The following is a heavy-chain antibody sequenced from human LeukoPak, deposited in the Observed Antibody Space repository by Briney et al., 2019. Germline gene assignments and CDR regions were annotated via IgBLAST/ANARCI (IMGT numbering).Heavy chain of an antibody. CDR1: GFPFSSYP. Sequence: PGGSLRLSCAASGFPFSSYPIHCVRQAPGKGLEGGAVVSYEGNNKYYADSVEGRFHISRDNSKNTVYLQMNTLKPEHRAVYYCVGPIGYCLSTSCPGFQPWGQGPLVSVSS. V-gene: IGHV3-30*04. D-gene: IGHD2-2*01. J-gene: IGHJ5*02. CDR2: VSYEGNNK. CDR3: VGPIGYCLSTSCPGFQP.